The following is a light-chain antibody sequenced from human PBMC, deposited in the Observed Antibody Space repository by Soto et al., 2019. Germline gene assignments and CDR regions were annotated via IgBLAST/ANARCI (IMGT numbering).Light chain of an antibody. J-gene: IGKJ5*01. CDR3: QQYGSSSPTT. V-gene: IGKV3-20*01. Sequence: EIVLTQSPGTLSLSPGERVTLSCRASQGVTSNYLAWYQQRPGQAPRLLIYDASNRATGIPDRFSGGGSGTDFTLTISRLEPEDFAMYYCQQYGSSSPTTFGQGTRLEIE. CDR1: QGVTSNY. CDR2: DAS.